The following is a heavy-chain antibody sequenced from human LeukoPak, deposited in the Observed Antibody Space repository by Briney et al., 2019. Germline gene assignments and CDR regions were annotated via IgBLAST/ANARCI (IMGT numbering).Heavy chain of an antibody. J-gene: IGHJ3*02. Sequence: GGSLRLSCVASGFTVSDHYIDSVRQAPGKGLEWVCRNRDKSKSYTTDYAASVRGRFTISRDDSKNSLYLQMYSLKTEDTAVYFCTRPSYYDSRGYSTNGFDIWGQGTMVTVSS. V-gene: IGHV3-72*01. CDR3: TRPSYYDSRGYSTNGFDI. CDR2: NRDKSKSYTT. CDR1: GFTVSDHY. D-gene: IGHD3-22*01.